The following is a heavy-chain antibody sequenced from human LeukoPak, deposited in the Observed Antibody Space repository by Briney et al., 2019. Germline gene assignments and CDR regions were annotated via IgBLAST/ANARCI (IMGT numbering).Heavy chain of an antibody. CDR2: IYHSGST. CDR3: ARHLTQVLFDI. J-gene: IGHJ3*02. D-gene: IGHD4/OR15-4a*01. V-gene: IGHV4-38-2*01. CDR1: GYSLSSGYY. Sequence: SETLSLTCAVSGYSLSSGYYWGWIRQPPGKGVEGIGSIYHSGSTYYNPSLKSRVTISVDTSKNQFSLKLRSVTAADTAVYYCARHLTQVLFDIWGQGTMVTVSS.